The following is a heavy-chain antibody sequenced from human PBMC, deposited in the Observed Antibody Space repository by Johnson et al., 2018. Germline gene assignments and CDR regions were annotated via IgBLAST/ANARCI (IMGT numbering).Heavy chain of an antibody. D-gene: IGHD7-27*01. CDR3: TTAPELGIPDAYYYMDV. Sequence: EVQLVESGGGLVKXGGSXRLXCAASGFTFSNAWMNWVRQAPGKGLEWVGRIKSKTDGGTTDYAAPVKGRFTISRDDSKNTLYLQMNSLKTEDTAVYYCTTAPELGIPDAYYYMDVWGKGTTVTVSS. V-gene: IGHV3-15*07. CDR1: GFTFSNAW. CDR2: IKSKTDGGTT. J-gene: IGHJ6*03.